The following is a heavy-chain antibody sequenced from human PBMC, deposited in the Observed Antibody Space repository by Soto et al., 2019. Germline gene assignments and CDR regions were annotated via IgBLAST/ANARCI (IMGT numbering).Heavy chain of an antibody. D-gene: IGHD3-22*01. CDR1: GDSISSSGSS. J-gene: IGHJ3*02. V-gene: IGHV4-30-2*01. CDR3: AASLSTQYYDSSGYYTDFDI. CDR2: TYHSGST. Sequence: HLQLQESGSGLVKPSQTLSLTCDVSGDSISSSGSSWNWIRQPPGKALEWIGFTYHSGSTYYNPSLESRVTISVDRSKNQFSLKLKSVTAADRAVYYCAASLSTQYYDSSGYYTDFDIWGQGIMVTVSS.